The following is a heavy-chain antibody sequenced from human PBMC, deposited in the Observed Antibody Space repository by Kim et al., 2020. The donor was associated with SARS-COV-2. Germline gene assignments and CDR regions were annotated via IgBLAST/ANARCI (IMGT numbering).Heavy chain of an antibody. J-gene: IGHJ6*02. V-gene: IGHV4-59*01. CDR1: GGSISSYY. CDR2: IYYSGST. D-gene: IGHD1-7*01. CDR3: ARVGDGFGITGTIRLEHKYYYYGMDV. Sequence: SETLSLTCTVSGGSISSYYWSWIRQPPGKGLEWIGYIYYSGSTNYNPSLKSRVTISVDTSKNQFSLKLSSVTAADTAVYYCARVGDGFGITGTIRLEHKYYYYGMDVWGQGTTVTVSS.